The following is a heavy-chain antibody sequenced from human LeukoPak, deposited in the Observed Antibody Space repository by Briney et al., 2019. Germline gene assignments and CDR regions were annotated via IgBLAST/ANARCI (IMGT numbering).Heavy chain of an antibody. CDR3: ARSLIGSGYSFAPFDY. D-gene: IGHD5-18*01. CDR1: GFTFSSYS. V-gene: IGHV3-21*01. J-gene: IGHJ4*02. Sequence: KSGGSLRLSCAASGFTFSSYSMNWVRQAPGKGLEWVSSISSSSSYIYYADSVKGRFTISRDNAKNSLYLQMNSLRAEDMAVYYCARSLIGSGYSFAPFDYWGQGTLVTVSS. CDR2: ISSSSSYI.